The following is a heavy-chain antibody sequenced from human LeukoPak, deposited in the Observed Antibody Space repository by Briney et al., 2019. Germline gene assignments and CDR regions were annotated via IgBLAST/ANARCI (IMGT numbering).Heavy chain of an antibody. V-gene: IGHV3-33*08. Sequence: PGGSLRLSCAASGFTFSSYSMNWVRQAPGKGLEWVAVIWYDGSNKYYADSVKGRFTISRDNSKNTLYLQMNSLRAEDTAVYYCARNFGSSGYYPFDYWGQGTLVTVSS. CDR3: ARNFGSSGYYPFDY. D-gene: IGHD3-22*01. CDR1: GFTFSSYS. J-gene: IGHJ4*02. CDR2: IWYDGSNK.